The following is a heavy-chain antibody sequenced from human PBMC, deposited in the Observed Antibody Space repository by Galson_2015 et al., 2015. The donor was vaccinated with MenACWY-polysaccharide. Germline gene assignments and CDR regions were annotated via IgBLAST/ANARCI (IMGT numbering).Heavy chain of an antibody. Sequence: SLRLSCAASGFTFNSHVMNWVRQAPGKGLDWVSGIADYGGTTYYADSVKGRFTNSRVNSKKTMNLDSRGLRADDTAVYYCAKGRDLDRIACRGDCYIAYDFWGQGTLVTVSS. J-gene: IGHJ4*02. CDR2: IADYGGTT. V-gene: IGHV3-23*01. CDR1: GFTFNSHV. D-gene: IGHD2-21*01. CDR3: AKGRDLDRIACRGDCYIAYDF.